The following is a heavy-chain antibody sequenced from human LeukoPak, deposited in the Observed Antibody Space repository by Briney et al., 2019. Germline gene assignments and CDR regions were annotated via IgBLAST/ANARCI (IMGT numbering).Heavy chain of an antibody. CDR3: ARGQKTGWPWYFDL. CDR1: GGSISSGDYY. J-gene: IGHJ2*01. D-gene: IGHD7-27*01. Sequence: SETLSLTCTVSGGSISSGDYYWSWIRQPPGKGLEWIGYIYYSGSTYYNPSLKSRVTMSVDTSKTQFSLQLSSVTAADTAVYYCARGQKTGWPWYFDLWGRGTLVTVSS. CDR2: IYYSGST. V-gene: IGHV4-30-4*01.